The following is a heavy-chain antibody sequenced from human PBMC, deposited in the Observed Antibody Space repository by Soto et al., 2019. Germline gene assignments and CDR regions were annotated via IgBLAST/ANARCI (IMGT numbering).Heavy chain of an antibody. CDR3: ARDGSSSWYLPIGY. D-gene: IGHD6-13*01. V-gene: IGHV3-30-3*01. CDR1: GFTFSSYA. J-gene: IGHJ4*02. CDR2: ISYDGSNK. Sequence: QVQLVESGGGVVQPGRSLRLSCAASGFTFSSYAMHWVRQAPGKGLEWVAVISYDGSNKYYADSVKGRFTISRDNSKNTLYLQMNSPRAEDTAVYYCARDGSSSWYLPIGYWGQGTLVTVSS.